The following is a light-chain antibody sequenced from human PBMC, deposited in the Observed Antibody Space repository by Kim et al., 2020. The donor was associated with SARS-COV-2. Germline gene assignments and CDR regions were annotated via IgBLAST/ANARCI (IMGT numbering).Light chain of an antibody. J-gene: IGLJ3*02. CDR3: ATWDDSLRGWV. CDR1: RSNIGSNS. CDR2: RNS. Sequence: GQRGTISCSGSRSNIGSNSVYWYQQFPGTAPKLLIYRNSERPSGVPDRFSGSKSGTSVSLAISGLRSEDEADYFCATWDDSLRGWVFGGGTQLTVL. V-gene: IGLV1-47*01.